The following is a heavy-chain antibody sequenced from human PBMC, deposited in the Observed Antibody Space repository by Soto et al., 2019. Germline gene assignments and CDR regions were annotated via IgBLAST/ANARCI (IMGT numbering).Heavy chain of an antibody. J-gene: IGHJ6*02. CDR3: ARGPGFPGLGIRSYYYYYGMDV. V-gene: IGHV4-34*01. CDR2: INHSGST. CDR1: GGSFSGYY. D-gene: IGHD2-21*01. Sequence: SETLSLTCAVYGGSFSGYYWSWIRQPPGKGLEWIGEINHSGSTNYNPSLKSRVTISVDTSKNQFSLKLSSVTAADTAVYYCARGPGFPGLGIRSYYYYYGMDVWGQGTTVTAP.